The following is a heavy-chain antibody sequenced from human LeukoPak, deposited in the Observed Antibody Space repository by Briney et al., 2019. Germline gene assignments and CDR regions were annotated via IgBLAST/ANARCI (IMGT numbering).Heavy chain of an antibody. D-gene: IGHD4-23*01. CDR1: GFTFSSYA. Sequence: GGSLRLSCAASGFTFSSYAMYWVRQAPGKGLEWVSVVRGSGGTTYYADSVKGRFTISRDNSKNTLYLQTNSLRAEDTAVYYCARDARDGYGGNPFDYWGQGTLVTVSS. V-gene: IGHV3-23*01. CDR3: ARDARDGYGGNPFDY. CDR2: VRGSGGTT. J-gene: IGHJ4*02.